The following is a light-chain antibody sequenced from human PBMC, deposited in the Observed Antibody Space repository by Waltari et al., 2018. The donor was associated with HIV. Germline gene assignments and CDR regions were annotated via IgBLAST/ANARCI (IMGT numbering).Light chain of an antibody. Sequence: QSALTQPTSASGSPGPSVTISCTGTNRAIGNSEHVAWYQQHPGKPPKLIISEVYKRPSGVPNRFSGSKSGNTASLTVSGLQAEDEADYYCSSYATTNDFYILFGGGTKLTVL. CDR2: EVY. CDR3: SSYATTNDFYIL. J-gene: IGLJ2*01. V-gene: IGLV2-8*01. CDR1: NRAIGNSEH.